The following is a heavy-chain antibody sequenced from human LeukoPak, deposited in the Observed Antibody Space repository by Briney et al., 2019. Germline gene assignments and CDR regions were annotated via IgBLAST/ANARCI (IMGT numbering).Heavy chain of an antibody. J-gene: IGHJ4*02. V-gene: IGHV4-4*07. CDR1: GGSISSYY. CDR3: ARGRDWNYLFFDY. D-gene: IGHD1-7*01. Sequence: SETLSLTCTVSGGSISSYYWSWIRQPAGKGLEWIGRIYTSGITNYNPSLQSRVTMSVDTSKNQFSLKLNSVTAADTAVYYCARGRDWNYLFFDYWAQGTLVTVPS. CDR2: IYTSGIT.